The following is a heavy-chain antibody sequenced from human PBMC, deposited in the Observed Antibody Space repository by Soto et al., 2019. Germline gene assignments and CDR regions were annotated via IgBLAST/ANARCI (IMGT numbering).Heavy chain of an antibody. CDR2: IIPIFGTA. V-gene: IGHV1-69*01. Sequence: QVQLVQSGAEVKKPGSSVKVSCKASGGTFSSYAISWERQAPGQGLEWMGGIIPIFGTANYAQKFQGRVTITADESTSTAYMELSSLRSEDTAVYYCAAGDTAMVEGYYYGMDVWGQGTTVTVSS. CDR1: GGTFSSYA. J-gene: IGHJ6*02. D-gene: IGHD5-18*01. CDR3: AAGDTAMVEGYYYGMDV.